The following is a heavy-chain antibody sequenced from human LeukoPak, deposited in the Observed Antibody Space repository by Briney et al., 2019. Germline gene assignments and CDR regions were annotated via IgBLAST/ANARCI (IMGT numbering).Heavy chain of an antibody. CDR2: LSRSGSTI. CDR1: GFTFSDYY. J-gene: IGHJ4*02. V-gene: IGHV3-11*01. Sequence: PGGSLRLSCAASGFTFSDYYMSWIRQAPGKGLEWVSYLSRSGSTIKYADSVKGRFTISRDNAKNSLYLQMNSLRAEDTAVYYCAKSALGELPHTGYWGQGTLVTVSS. CDR3: AKSALGELPHTGY. D-gene: IGHD3-16*01.